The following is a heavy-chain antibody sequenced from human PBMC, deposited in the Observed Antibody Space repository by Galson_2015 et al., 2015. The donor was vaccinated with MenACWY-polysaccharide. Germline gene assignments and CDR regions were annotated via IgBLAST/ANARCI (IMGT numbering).Heavy chain of an antibody. D-gene: IGHD2-15*01. V-gene: IGHV3-33*01. Sequence: SLRLSCAASGYKFSGSGMHWVRQAPGQGLEWVAVIQYDGSQRQYTDSVRGRFSISRDNSKNTLYLEMNSLRAEDTALYYCAREGSRIVFHAFDIWGQGTMVIVSS. CDR3: AREGSRIVFHAFDI. J-gene: IGHJ3*02. CDR2: IQYDGSQR. CDR1: GYKFSGSG.